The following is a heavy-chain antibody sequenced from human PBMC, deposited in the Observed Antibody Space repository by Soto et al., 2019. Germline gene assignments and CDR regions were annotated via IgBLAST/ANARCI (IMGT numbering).Heavy chain of an antibody. D-gene: IGHD6-19*01. Sequence: ASVKVSCKASGGTFSSYAISWVRQAPGQGLEWMGGIIPIFGTANYAQKFQGRVTITADESTSTAYMELSSLRSEDTAVYYCARQGIYSSGRTYYYYYGMDVWGQGTTVTVSS. V-gene: IGHV1-69*13. CDR2: IIPIFGTA. J-gene: IGHJ6*02. CDR3: ARQGIYSSGRTYYYYYGMDV. CDR1: GGTFSSYA.